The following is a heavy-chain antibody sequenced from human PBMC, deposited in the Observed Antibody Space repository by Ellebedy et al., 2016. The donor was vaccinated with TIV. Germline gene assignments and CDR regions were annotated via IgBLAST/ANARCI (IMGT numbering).Heavy chain of an antibody. D-gene: IGHD2-21*02. CDR2: IYYSGST. V-gene: IGHV4-61*01. Sequence: SETLSLXXTVSGGSISSGSYYWSWIRQPPGKGLEWIGYIYYSGSTNYNPSLKSRVTISVDTSKNQFSLKLSSVTAADTAVYYCARERVVTAILYYYYGMDVWGQGTTVTVSS. CDR3: ARERVVTAILYYYYGMDV. CDR1: GGSISSGSYY. J-gene: IGHJ6*02.